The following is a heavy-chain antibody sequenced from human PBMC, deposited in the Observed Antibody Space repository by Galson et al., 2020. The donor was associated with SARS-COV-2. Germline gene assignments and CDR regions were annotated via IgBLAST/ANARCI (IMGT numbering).Heavy chain of an antibody. Sequence: GESLKISCKGSGYSFTTSWIGWVRQMPGQGLESMGIIYPGDSDTRYSPSFQGQVTISADKSINTAYLQWSSLKASDTAIYYCARLAGYSAGWFSDWGQGTLVTGSS. D-gene: IGHD5-12*01. CDR2: IYPGDSDT. V-gene: IGHV5-51*01. CDR3: ARLAGYSAGWFSD. CDR1: GYSFTTSW. J-gene: IGHJ4*02.